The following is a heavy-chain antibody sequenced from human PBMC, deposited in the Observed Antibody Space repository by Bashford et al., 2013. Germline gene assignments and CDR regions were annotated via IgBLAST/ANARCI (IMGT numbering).Heavy chain of an antibody. J-gene: IGHJ6*02. CDR3: ARGRITLIRGEDSTIHSYHYYGLDV. CDR1: GGTFDSYS. D-gene: IGHD3-10*01. Sequence: SVKVSCKAAGGTFDSYSINWVRQAPGQGLEWMGGISPVFSPALYAQKFQGRVTITADRSTNTAYLELDNLMSEDTAVYYCARGRITLIRGEDSTIHSYHYYGLDVWGQGTTVTVSS. CDR2: ISPVFSPA. V-gene: IGHV1-69*06.